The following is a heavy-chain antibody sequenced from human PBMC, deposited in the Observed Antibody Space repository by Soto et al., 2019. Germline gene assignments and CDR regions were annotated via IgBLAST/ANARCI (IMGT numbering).Heavy chain of an antibody. CDR3: TTDRVVPADYYFDY. CDR2: IKSKTDGGTT. CDR1: GLTFSNAW. Sequence: GGSLRLSCAASGLTFSNAWMSWVRQAPGKGLEWVGRIKSKTDGGTTDYAAPVKGRFTISRDDSKNTLYLQMNSLKTEDTAVYYCTTDRVVPADYYFDYWGQGTLVTVSS. J-gene: IGHJ4*02. D-gene: IGHD2-2*01. V-gene: IGHV3-15*01.